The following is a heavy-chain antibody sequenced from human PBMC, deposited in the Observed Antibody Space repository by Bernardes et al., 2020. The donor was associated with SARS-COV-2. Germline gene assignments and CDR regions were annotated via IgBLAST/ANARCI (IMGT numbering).Heavy chain of an antibody. Sequence: SETLYLSCAVYGGSFSGYYWSWIRKPPGKGLEWIGEINHSGSTNYNPSLKSRVTISVDTSKNQFSLKLSSVIAADTAVFYCARGRGYDSSAYYFDYWGQGTLVTVSS. V-gene: IGHV4-34*01. D-gene: IGHD3-22*01. CDR3: ARGRGYDSSAYYFDY. CDR2: INHSGST. CDR1: GGSFSGYY. J-gene: IGHJ4*02.